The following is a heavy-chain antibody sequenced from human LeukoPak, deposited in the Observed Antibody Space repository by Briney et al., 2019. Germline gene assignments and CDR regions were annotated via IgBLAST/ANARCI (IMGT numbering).Heavy chain of an antibody. Sequence: GGSLRLSCAASGFTFSDYGMHWVRQAPGKGLEWVSVISYDGNHKYYTDSVKGRFTISRDNSKNTLYLQMSSLRAEDTAVYYCANGVYCSSTSCYDLYGMDVWGQGTTVTVSS. CDR2: ISYDGNHK. J-gene: IGHJ6*02. CDR1: GFTFSDYG. V-gene: IGHV3-30*18. D-gene: IGHD2-2*01. CDR3: ANGVYCSSTSCYDLYGMDV.